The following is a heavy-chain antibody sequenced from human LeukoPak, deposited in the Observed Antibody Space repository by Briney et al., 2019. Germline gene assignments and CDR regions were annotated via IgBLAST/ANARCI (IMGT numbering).Heavy chain of an antibody. CDR2: VSYRGTT. V-gene: IGHV4-59*01. Sequence: SETLSLTCTVFAGPISSYYWNWIRQPPGKGLEWIGYVSYRGTTNYNPSLKSRVTISVDTSKNQFSLKLSSVTAADTAVYYCARPYSSNWYDAFHIWGQGTMVTVSS. CDR1: AGPISSYY. D-gene: IGHD6-13*01. J-gene: IGHJ3*02. CDR3: ARPYSSNWYDAFHI.